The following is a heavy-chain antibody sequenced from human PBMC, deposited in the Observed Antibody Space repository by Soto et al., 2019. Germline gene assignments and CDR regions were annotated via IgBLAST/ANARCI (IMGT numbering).Heavy chain of an antibody. CDR3: ARDPMIVVGDFDY. J-gene: IGHJ4*02. Sequence: GGSLRLSCAASGFTFSSYSMNWVRQAPGKGLEWVSSISSSSSYIYYADSVKGRFTISRDNAKNSLYLQMNSLRAEDTAVYYCARDPMIVVGDFDYWGQGTLVTVSS. V-gene: IGHV3-21*01. CDR1: GFTFSSYS. CDR2: ISSSSSYI. D-gene: IGHD3-22*01.